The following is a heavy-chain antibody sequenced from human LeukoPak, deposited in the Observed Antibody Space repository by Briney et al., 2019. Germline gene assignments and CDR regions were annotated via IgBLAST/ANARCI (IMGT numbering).Heavy chain of an antibody. CDR2: ISSSGSTI. Sequence: GGSLRLSCAASGFTFSDYYMSWIRQAPGKGLEWVSYISSSGSTIYYADPVKGRFTISRDNAKNSLYLQMNSLRAEDTAVYYCARDCTNGVCYTYYYYYGMDVWGQGTTVTVSS. D-gene: IGHD2-8*01. V-gene: IGHV3-11*01. CDR3: ARDCTNGVCYTYYYYYGMDV. J-gene: IGHJ6*02. CDR1: GFTFSDYY.